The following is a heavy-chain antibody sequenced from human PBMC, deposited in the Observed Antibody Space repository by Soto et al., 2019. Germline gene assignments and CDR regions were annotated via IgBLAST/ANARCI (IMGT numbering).Heavy chain of an antibody. D-gene: IGHD2-21*01. J-gene: IGHJ4*02. Sequence: GGSLRLSCAASGFTFSSYAMSWVRQAPGKGLEWVSAISGSGGSTYYADSVKGRFTISRDNSKNTLYLQMNSLRAEDTAVYYCAKDSKIPSVIPLDYWGQGTLVTVSS. V-gene: IGHV3-23*01. CDR2: ISGSGGST. CDR3: AKDSKIPSVIPLDY. CDR1: GFTFSSYA.